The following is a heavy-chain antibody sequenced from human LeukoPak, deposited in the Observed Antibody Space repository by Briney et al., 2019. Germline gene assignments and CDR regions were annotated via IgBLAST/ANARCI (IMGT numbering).Heavy chain of an antibody. CDR1: GFTFSSYA. CDR2: ISGSGGST. CDR3: ARDSYDSSDFYFDY. J-gene: IGHJ4*02. D-gene: IGHD3-22*01. V-gene: IGHV3-23*01. Sequence: GGSLRLSCAASGFTFSSYAMSWVRQAPGKGLEWVSAISGSGGSTYYADSVKGRFTISRDNSKNTLYLQMNSLRAEDTAVYYCARDSYDSSDFYFDYWGQENVHSVSS.